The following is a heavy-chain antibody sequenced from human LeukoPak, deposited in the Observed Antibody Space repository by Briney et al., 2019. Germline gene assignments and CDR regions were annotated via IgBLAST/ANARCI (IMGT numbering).Heavy chain of an antibody. CDR2: INPNSGGT. CDR3: ARSSTGYSSPIGLMDV. J-gene: IGHJ6*02. Sequence: ASVKVSCKASGYTFTGYYMHWVRQAPGQGLELMGWINPNSGGTNYAQKFQGRVTMTRDTSISTAYMELSRLRSDDTAVYYCARSSTGYSSPIGLMDVWGQGTTVTVSS. D-gene: IGHD6-13*01. CDR1: GYTFTGYY. V-gene: IGHV1-2*02.